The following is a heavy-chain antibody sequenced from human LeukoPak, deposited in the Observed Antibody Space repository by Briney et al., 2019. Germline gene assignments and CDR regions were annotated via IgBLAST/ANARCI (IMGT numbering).Heavy chain of an antibody. CDR2: IHWNGDTT. CDR3: ARGLRYYYYYYMDV. D-gene: IGHD3-9*01. CDR1: GFTFDDYG. J-gene: IGHJ6*03. Sequence: GGSLRLSCAASGFTFDDYGMNWVRQDPGKGLEWISGIHWNGDTTNYAASVEGRFTISRDNAKNSLYLQMNSLRAEDTAFYYAARGLRYYYYYYMDVWGKGTTVTVSS. V-gene: IGHV3-20*04.